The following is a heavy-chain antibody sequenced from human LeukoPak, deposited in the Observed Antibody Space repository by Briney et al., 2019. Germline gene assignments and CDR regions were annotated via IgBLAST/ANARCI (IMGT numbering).Heavy chain of an antibody. V-gene: IGHV4-39*01. CDR3: AAVVVSGTPYFDY. CDR2: VFYSGSA. D-gene: IGHD2-21*02. CDR1: GGSTSSSSDY. J-gene: IGHJ4*02. Sequence: NPSETLSLTCTVSGGSTSSSSDYWGWIRQPPGKGLEWIGSVFYSGSAYYNPSLKSRVTIFVDTSKNQFSLKLSSVTAADTALYYCAAVVVSGTPYFDYWGQGTLVTVSS.